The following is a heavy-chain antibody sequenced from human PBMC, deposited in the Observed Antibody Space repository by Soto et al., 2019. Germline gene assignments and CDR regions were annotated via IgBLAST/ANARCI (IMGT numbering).Heavy chain of an antibody. J-gene: IGHJ5*02. CDR3: ARVGPSPPTEPTINWFDP. CDR2: IYYSGST. V-gene: IGHV4-31*03. Sequence: SETLSLTCTVSGGSISSGGYYWSWIRQHPGKGLEWIGYIYYSGSTYYNPSLKSRVTISVDTSKNQFSLKLSSVTAADTAVYYCARVGPSPPTEPTINWFDPWGKGTLVTVSS. D-gene: IGHD4-17*01. CDR1: GGSISSGGYY.